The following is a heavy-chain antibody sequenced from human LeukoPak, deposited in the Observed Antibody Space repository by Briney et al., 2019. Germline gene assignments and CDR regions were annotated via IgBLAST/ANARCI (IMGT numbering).Heavy chain of an antibody. Sequence: GGSPRLSCAASGFTFNSYVMSWVRQAPGKGLEWVSAISGSGGGTYYADSVKGRFTISRDNSKNTLYLQTNSLRAEDTAVYYCARRGAAGTYYFDYWGQGTLVTVSS. J-gene: IGHJ4*02. CDR3: ARRGAAGTYYFDY. V-gene: IGHV3-23*01. D-gene: IGHD6-13*01. CDR2: ISGSGGGT. CDR1: GFTFNSYV.